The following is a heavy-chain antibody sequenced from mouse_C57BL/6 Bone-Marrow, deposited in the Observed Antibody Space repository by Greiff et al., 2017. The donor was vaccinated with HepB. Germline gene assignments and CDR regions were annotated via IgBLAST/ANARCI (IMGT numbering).Heavy chain of an antibody. CDR2: IDPSDSYT. J-gene: IGHJ4*01. CDR3: ARRLRFYAMDY. V-gene: IGHV1-69*01. Sequence: QVHVKQPGAELVMPGASVKLSCKASGYTFTSYWMHWVKQRPGQGLEWIGEIDPSDSYTNYNQKFKGKSTLTVDKSSSTAYMQLSSLTSEDSAVYYCARRLRFYAMDYWGQGTSVTVSS. CDR1: GYTFTSYW. D-gene: IGHD1-1*01.